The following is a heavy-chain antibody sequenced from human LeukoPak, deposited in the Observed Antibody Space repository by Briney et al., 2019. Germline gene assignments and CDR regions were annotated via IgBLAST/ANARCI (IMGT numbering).Heavy chain of an antibody. CDR3: ARDRKGDIVVVPAAYFDAFDI. V-gene: IGHV1-18*01. CDR2: ISAYNGNT. D-gene: IGHD2-2*01. J-gene: IGHJ3*02. Sequence: GASVKVSCKAPGYTFTNYGISWVRQAPGQGLEWMGWISAYNGNTNYAQKLQGRVTMTTDTSTSTAYMELRSLRSDDTAVYYCARDRKGDIVVVPAAYFDAFDIWGQGTMVTVSS. CDR1: GYTFTNYG.